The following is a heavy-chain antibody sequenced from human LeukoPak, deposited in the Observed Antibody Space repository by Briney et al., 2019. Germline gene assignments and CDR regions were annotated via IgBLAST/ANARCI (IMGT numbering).Heavy chain of an antibody. CDR2: VSYDGTNK. CDR1: GLTFSDYY. D-gene: IGHD5-24*01. V-gene: IGHV3-30-3*01. J-gene: IGHJ3*02. CDR3: ARRMAANAFDI. Sequence: GGSLRLSCAASGLTFSDYYMSWIRQAPGRGLEWVAFVSYDGTNKNYADSVKGRFTISRDNSKNTLYLQMNSLRTEDTAVYYCARRMAANAFDIWGQGTMVTVSS.